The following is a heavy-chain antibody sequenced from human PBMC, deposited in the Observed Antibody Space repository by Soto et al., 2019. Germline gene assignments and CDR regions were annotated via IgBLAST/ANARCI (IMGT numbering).Heavy chain of an antibody. CDR2: ISAYNGNT. D-gene: IGHD3-10*01. J-gene: IGHJ4*02. CDR3: ARDRWRLLWFGEPPAFDY. Sequence: QVQLVQSGAEVKKPGASVKVSCKASGYTFTSYGISWVRQAPGQGLEWMGWISAYNGNTNYAQKLQGRVTMTTDTSTSTANRERRRLRCDDTAVYYCARDRWRLLWFGEPPAFDYWGQGTLVTVSS. CDR1: GYTFTSYG. V-gene: IGHV1-18*01.